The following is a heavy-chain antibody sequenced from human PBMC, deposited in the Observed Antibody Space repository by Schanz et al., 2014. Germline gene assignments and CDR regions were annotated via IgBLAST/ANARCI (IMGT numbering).Heavy chain of an antibody. CDR1: GGTFSSYT. Sequence: QVQLVQSEAEVKKPGSSVKVSCKASGGTFSSYTISWVRQAPGQGLEWLGWMNPNSGNPGFAQKFRGRVTMTRNTSMSTAYIELHILTSEDTAVYYCARGRTFDYWGQGTLXTVSS. J-gene: IGHJ4*02. CDR2: MNPNSGNP. V-gene: IGHV1-8*02. CDR3: ARGRTFDY.